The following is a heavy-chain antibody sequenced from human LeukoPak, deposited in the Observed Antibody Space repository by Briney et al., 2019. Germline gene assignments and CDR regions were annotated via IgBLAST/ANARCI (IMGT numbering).Heavy chain of an antibody. CDR1: GGSITSSPYY. J-gene: IGHJ5*02. CDR3: AKGAGGFSYYNWFDP. D-gene: IGHD5-18*01. V-gene: IGHV4-39*07. Sequence: PSETLSLTCTVSGGSITSSPYYWGWIRQPPGKGLEWIGSIYYSGTTHYNPSLESRVTISVDTSKNQFSLKLASVTAADTAIYYCAKGAGGFSYYNWFDPWGQGTLVTVSS. CDR2: IYYSGTT.